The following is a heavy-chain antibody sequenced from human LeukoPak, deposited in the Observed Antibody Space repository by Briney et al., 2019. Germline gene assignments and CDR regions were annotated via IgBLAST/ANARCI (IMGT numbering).Heavy chain of an antibody. Sequence: SETLSLTCAVYGGSFSGYYWSWIRQPPGKGLEWIGEINHSGSTNYNPSLKSRVTISVDTSKNQFSLKLSSVTAADTAAYYCASKYYDSSGYFPKPADFDYWGQGTLVTVSS. D-gene: IGHD3-22*01. V-gene: IGHV4-34*01. CDR1: GGSFSGYY. CDR3: ASKYYDSSGYFPKPADFDY. CDR2: INHSGST. J-gene: IGHJ4*02.